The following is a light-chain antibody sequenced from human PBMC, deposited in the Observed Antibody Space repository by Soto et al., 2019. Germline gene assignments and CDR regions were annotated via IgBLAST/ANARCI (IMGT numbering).Light chain of an antibody. Sequence: SYELTQPPSVSVSPGQTASITCSGDKLGDKYASWYQRKPGQSPVLVIYQDIKRPSGIPERFSGSISGNTATLTISGTQALDEADYYCQAWDSTADVVFGGGTQLTVL. CDR1: KLGDKY. CDR3: QAWDSTADVV. J-gene: IGLJ2*01. V-gene: IGLV3-1*01. CDR2: QDI.